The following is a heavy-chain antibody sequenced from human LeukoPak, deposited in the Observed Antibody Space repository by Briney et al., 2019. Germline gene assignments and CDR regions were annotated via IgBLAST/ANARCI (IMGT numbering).Heavy chain of an antibody. Sequence: GGSLRLSCAASGFTFSDYYMSWIRQAPGKGLEWVSYISSSSSYTNYADSVKGQFTISRDNAKNSLYLQMNSLRAEDTAVYYCARDLRGSGSYYPFDYWGQGTLVTVSS. CDR3: ARDLRGSGSYYPFDY. V-gene: IGHV3-11*05. D-gene: IGHD3-10*01. CDR2: ISSSSSYT. J-gene: IGHJ4*02. CDR1: GFTFSDYY.